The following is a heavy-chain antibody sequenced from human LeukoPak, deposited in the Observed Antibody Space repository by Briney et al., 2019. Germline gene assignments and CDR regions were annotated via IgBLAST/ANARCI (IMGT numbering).Heavy chain of an antibody. CDR3: TIAQDYHDSSGYYLEYYFDF. CDR2: FDPEDGET. CDR1: GYTLTKLS. J-gene: IGHJ4*02. D-gene: IGHD3-22*01. V-gene: IGHV1-24*01. Sequence: ASVKVSCKVSGYTLTKLSMHWARQAPGKGLEWMGGFDPEDGETIYAQKFQGRVTMTKDTSTDTAHMDLSSLRSEDTAVYYCTIAQDYHDSSGYYLEYYFDFWGQGTLVTVSS.